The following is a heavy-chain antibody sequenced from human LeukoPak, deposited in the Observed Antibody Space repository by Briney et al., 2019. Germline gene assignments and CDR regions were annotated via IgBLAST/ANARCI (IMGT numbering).Heavy chain of an antibody. V-gene: IGHV4-61*02. Sequence: SQTLSLTCTVSGGSISSGSYYWSWIRQPAGKGLEWIGRIYTSGSTNYNPSLKSRVTISVDTSKNQFSLKLSSVTAADTAVYYCARVGSTYYDFWSDSAFDIWGQGTMVTVSS. J-gene: IGHJ3*02. CDR3: ARVGSTYYDFWSDSAFDI. D-gene: IGHD3-3*01. CDR2: IYTSGST. CDR1: GGSISSGSYY.